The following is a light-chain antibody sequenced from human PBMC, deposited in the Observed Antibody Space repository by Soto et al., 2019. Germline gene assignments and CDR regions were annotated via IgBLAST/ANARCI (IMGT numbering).Light chain of an antibody. Sequence: SMLKQSPATLSLTVGERATLSCRASQSVSSHLAWYQQNPGQAPRLLIYGASGRATGIPERFSGSGSGTEFTLAISCLQPDDFATYCCQQYNSYAWTFGQVT. J-gene: IGKJ1*01. V-gene: IGKV3-11*01. CDR2: GAS. CDR3: QQYNSYAWT. CDR1: QSVSSH.